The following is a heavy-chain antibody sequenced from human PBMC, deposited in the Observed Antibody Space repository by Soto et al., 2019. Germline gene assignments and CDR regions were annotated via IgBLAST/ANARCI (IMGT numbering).Heavy chain of an antibody. J-gene: IGHJ6*02. CDR3: ARHPYCSGGSCYPRVYYGMDV. D-gene: IGHD2-15*01. Sequence: EVQLVESGGDLIQPGGSLRLSCAASGFTVSSNYMSWVRQAPGKGLEWVSVIYSVGSTYYADSVKGRFTISRDNSKNTMYLQMNSLRAEDTAVYYCARHPYCSGGSCYPRVYYGMDVWGQGTTVTVSS. CDR2: IYSVGST. V-gene: IGHV3-53*01. CDR1: GFTVSSNY.